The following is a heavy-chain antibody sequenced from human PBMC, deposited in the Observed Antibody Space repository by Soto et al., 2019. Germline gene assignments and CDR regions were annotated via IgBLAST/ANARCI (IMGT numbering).Heavy chain of an antibody. V-gene: IGHV4-61*01. J-gene: IGHJ4*02. Sequence: QVQLQESGPGLVKPSETLSLTCTVSGGSVSSGSYYWSWIRQPPGKGLEWIGYIYYSGSTNYNPSLKSRVTISVDTSKNQFSLKLSSVTAADTAVYYCARGRIVVVPAATKWGYFDYWGQGTLVTVSS. CDR1: GGSVSSGSYY. CDR2: IYYSGST. D-gene: IGHD2-2*01. CDR3: ARGRIVVVPAATKWGYFDY.